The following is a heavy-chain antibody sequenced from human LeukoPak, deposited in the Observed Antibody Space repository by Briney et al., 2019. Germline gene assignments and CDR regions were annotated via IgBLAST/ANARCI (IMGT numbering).Heavy chain of an antibody. V-gene: IGHV5-10-1*01. CDR3: ARHSGPLEALDI. CDR2: IDPSKSYT. J-gene: IGHJ3*02. D-gene: IGHD6-13*01. Sequence: GESPRQPFKGSEYSFTSYWNTWVAQMPGKGLEWMQRIDPSKSYTYCSPSFQGHVTISADKSISTPHLQWSSLQASVTAMYYCARHSGPLEALDIWGQGTMVTDSS. CDR1: EYSFTSYW.